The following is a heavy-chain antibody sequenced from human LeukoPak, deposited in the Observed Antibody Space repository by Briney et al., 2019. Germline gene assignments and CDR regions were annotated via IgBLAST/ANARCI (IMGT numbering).Heavy chain of an antibody. CDR1: GFTFRSYE. CDR3: ARHYCSSTSCLPDY. D-gene: IGHD2-2*01. V-gene: IGHV3-48*03. CDR2: ISSSGSTI. J-gene: IGHJ4*02. Sequence: AGGSLRLSSAAPGFTFRSYEMKWVRQAPRGGVEWGSYISSSGSTIYYAHSVKGRFTISRDNAKNSLYLQMSSLRAEDTAVYYCARHYCSSTSCLPDYWGQGTLVTVSS.